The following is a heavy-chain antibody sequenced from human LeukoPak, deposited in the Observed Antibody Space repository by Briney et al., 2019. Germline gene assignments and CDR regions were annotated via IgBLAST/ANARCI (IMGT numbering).Heavy chain of an antibody. D-gene: IGHD3-3*01. Sequence: PSETLSLTCSVSGVSINNYYWSWIRQPPGKGLEWIAYIHYTGSTNYNPSLKSRVTISGDKSKNQFSLKLSSVTAADTAVYYCARYMFLEWFLDYWGQGTLVTVSS. J-gene: IGHJ4*02. CDR1: GVSINNYY. V-gene: IGHV4-59*12. CDR2: IHYTGST. CDR3: ARYMFLEWFLDY.